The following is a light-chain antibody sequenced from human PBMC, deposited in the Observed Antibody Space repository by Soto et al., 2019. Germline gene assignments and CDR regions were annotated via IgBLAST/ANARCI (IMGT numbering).Light chain of an antibody. CDR3: GSYTTSSNYV. CDR2: DVS. J-gene: IGLJ1*01. V-gene: IGLV2-14*01. CDR1: SSDVGAYNY. Sequence: QSALTQPASVSGSPGQSITISCTGTSSDVGAYNYVSWYQQHPGKAPKLMIYDVSHRPSGVSHRFSGSKSGNTASLTFSGLQAEDEADYYCGSYTTSSNYVFGTGTKVTVL.